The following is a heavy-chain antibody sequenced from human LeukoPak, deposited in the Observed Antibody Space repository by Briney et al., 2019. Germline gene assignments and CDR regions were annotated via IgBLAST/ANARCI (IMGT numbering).Heavy chain of an antibody. Sequence: PGGSLRLSCAASGFTFSDYYMSWIRQATGKGLEWVSYISRNGSTIFYADSVKGRFTISRDNAKNSLHLQMNSLRAEDPAVYYCARERGWQRVVGEWFDPSGQGTLVTVSS. V-gene: IGHV3-11*01. D-gene: IGHD6-25*01. CDR1: GFTFSDYY. CDR2: ISRNGSTI. CDR3: ARERGWQRVVGEWFDP. J-gene: IGHJ5*02.